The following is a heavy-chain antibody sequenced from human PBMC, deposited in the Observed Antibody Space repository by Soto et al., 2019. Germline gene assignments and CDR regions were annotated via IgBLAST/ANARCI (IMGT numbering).Heavy chain of an antibody. J-gene: IGHJ3*02. CDR2: ISAYNGNT. Sequence: AAVTVSCKPSVCTLTSYGIIWVRQAPGQGHEWMEWISAYNGNTNYAQKSQGRVTMTTAKSKSTAYLELGSLRSDDAAVYYCASGHDFDMWGQGTLVTVSS. CDR1: VCTLTSYG. V-gene: IGHV1-18*04. CDR3: ASGHDFDM.